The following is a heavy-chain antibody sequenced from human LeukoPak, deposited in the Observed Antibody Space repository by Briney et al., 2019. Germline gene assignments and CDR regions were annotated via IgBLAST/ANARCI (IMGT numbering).Heavy chain of an antibody. CDR1: GGSISSSSHY. J-gene: IGHJ4*02. V-gene: IGHV4-39*07. Sequence: PSETLSLTCTVSGGSISSSSHYWGWIRQPPGKGLEWIGSMYYRGSTHHNPSLKSRVTISVDTSKNQFSLKLNSVTAADTAVYYCAREDRYCSGGSCYSWGQGTLVTVSS. D-gene: IGHD2-15*01. CDR3: AREDRYCSGGSCYS. CDR2: MYYRGST.